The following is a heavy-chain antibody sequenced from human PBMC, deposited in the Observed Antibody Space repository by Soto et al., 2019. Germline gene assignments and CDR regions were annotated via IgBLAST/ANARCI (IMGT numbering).Heavy chain of an antibody. CDR1: GFTFSSYA. D-gene: IGHD1-26*01. CDR2: ISDSGGST. CDR3: AKTGSNSGSYFYGMDV. V-gene: IGHV3-23*01. Sequence: EVQLLESGGGLVQPGGSLRLSCAASGFTFSSYAMSWVRQAPGKGLEWVSAISDSGGSTYYADSVKGRFTISRDNSKNTLYLQMNSLRAEDTAVYYCAKTGSNSGSYFYGMDVWGQGTTVTVSS. J-gene: IGHJ6*02.